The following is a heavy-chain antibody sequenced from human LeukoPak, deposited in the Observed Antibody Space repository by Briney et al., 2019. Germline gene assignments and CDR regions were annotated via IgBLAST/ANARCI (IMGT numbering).Heavy chain of an antibody. CDR1: GGSISSGGYS. V-gene: IGHV4-30-2*01. CDR2: IYHSGST. J-gene: IGHJ3*02. CDR3: ARALDSSGYFAFDI. D-gene: IGHD3-22*01. Sequence: PSETLSLTCAVSGGSISSGGYSWSWIRQPPGKGLEWIGYIYHSGSTYYNPSLKSRVTTSVDRSKNQFSPKLSSVTAADTAVYYCARALDSSGYFAFDIWGQGTMVTVSS.